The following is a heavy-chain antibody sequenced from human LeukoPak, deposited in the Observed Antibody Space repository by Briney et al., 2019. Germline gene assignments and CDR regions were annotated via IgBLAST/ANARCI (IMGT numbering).Heavy chain of an antibody. D-gene: IGHD3-10*01. CDR1: GGSISSGGYS. V-gene: IGHV4-30-4*07. CDR2: IYYSGST. CDR3: ARVGMVRGVIIGYFDY. Sequence: PSETLSLTCAVSGGSISSGGYSWSWIRQPPGKGLEWIGYIYYSGSTYYNPSLKSRVTISVDTSKNQFSLKLSSVTAADTAVYYCARVGMVRGVIIGYFDYWGQGTLVTVSS. J-gene: IGHJ4*02.